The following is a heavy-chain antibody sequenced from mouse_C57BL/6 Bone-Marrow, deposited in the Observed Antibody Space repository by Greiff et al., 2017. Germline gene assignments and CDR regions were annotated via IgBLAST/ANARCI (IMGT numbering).Heavy chain of an antibody. CDR3: TTRLLYYSNWYFDV. D-gene: IGHD2-5*01. CDR1: GFNIKDDY. J-gene: IGHJ1*03. Sequence: EVQLQQSGAELVRPGASVKLSCTASGFNIKDDYMHWVKQRPEQGLEWIGWIDPENGDTEYASKFQGKATITADTSSNTAYLQLSSLTSEDTAVYYCTTRLLYYSNWYFDVWGTGTTVTVSS. V-gene: IGHV14-4*01. CDR2: IDPENGDT.